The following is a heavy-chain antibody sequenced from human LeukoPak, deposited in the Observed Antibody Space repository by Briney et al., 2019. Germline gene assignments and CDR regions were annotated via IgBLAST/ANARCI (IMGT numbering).Heavy chain of an antibody. V-gene: IGHV3-23*01. CDR2: TSISGDTT. CDR3: AKDRGY. CDR1: GFTVSTYT. J-gene: IGHJ4*02. Sequence: GSLRLCCAASGFTVSTYTMTWVREAPGKGLEWVSGTSISGDTTYYADSVKGRFTISRDNSKNTLFLQMNSLRAEDTAVYYCAKDRGYWGQGTLVTVSS.